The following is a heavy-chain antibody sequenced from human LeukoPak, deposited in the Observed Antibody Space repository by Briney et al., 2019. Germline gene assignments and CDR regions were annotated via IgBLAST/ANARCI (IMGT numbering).Heavy chain of an antibody. CDR1: GGSINTYY. D-gene: IGHD2-15*01. CDR3: ARANSLYYFDY. CDR2: IYHSGST. J-gene: IGHJ4*02. Sequence: SETLSLTCTVSGGSINTYYWSWIRQPPGKGLEWIGYIYHSGSTYYNPSLKSRVTISVDRSKNQFSLKLSSVTAADTAVYYCARANSLYYFDYWGQGTLVTVSS. V-gene: IGHV4-59*12.